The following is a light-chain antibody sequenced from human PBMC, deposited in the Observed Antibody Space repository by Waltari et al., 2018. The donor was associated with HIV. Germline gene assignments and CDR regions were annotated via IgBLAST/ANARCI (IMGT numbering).Light chain of an antibody. J-gene: IGLJ3*02. CDR3: CSFAGSYTWV. V-gene: IGLV2-11*01. CDR1: SSDVGTYNS. Sequence: QSALTQPRSVSGSPGQSVSFSCTGTSSDVGTYNSVSWYRQHPGKAPKLIIYDRFSGSKSGNTASLTISGLQAEDEADYYCCSFAGSYTWVFGGGTQVTVL.